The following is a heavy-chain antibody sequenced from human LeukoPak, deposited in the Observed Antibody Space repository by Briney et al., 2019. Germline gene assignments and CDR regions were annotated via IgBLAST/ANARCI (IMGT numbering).Heavy chain of an antibody. D-gene: IGHD6-13*01. Sequence: GGSLRLSCAASGFTFSSYWMSWVRQAPGEGLEWVANIKQDGREKYYVDSVKGRFTISRDNAKNSLYLQMNSRRTEDTAVDYCAPVPRGSSWFFLYYYYYYMDVWGKGTTVTVSS. V-gene: IGHV3-7*01. CDR2: IKQDGREK. CDR3: APVPRGSSWFFLYYYYYYMDV. CDR1: GFTFSSYW. J-gene: IGHJ6*03.